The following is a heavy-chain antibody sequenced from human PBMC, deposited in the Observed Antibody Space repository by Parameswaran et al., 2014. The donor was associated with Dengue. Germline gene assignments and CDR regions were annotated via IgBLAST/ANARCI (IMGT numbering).Heavy chain of an antibody. D-gene: IGHD1-1*01. J-gene: IGHJ3*02. Sequence: VRQAPGKGLEWIGEINQSGRTNYNPSLKSRVTISVDTSKNQFSLRLTSVTAADSAVYYCTRVLSGNLNLDAFDIWGQGTKVTVSS. CDR3: TRVLSGNLNLDAFDI. CDR2: INQSGRT. V-gene: IGHV4-34*01.